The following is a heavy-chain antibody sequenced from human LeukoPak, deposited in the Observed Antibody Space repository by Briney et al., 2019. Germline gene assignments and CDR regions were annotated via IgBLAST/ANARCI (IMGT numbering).Heavy chain of an antibody. V-gene: IGHV3-23*01. D-gene: IGHD3-3*01. CDR1: GFTFSSYT. CDR3: AKGRTNFDFWSAYN. CDR2: ISGSGGST. J-gene: IGHJ4*02. Sequence: GGSLRLSCAASGFTFSSYTMSWVRQAPGKGLEWVSAISGSGGSTYYADSVKGRFTISRDNSKNTLYLQMNSLRAEDTAVYSCAKGRTNFDFWSAYNWGQGTLVTVSS.